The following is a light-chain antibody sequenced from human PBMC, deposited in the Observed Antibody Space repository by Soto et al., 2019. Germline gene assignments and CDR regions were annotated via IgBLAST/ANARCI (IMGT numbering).Light chain of an antibody. CDR1: DIGDKS. CDR2: DDT. Sequence: SYVLTQPPSVSVAPGQTARISCGGYDIGDKSVHWYRQRPGQAPVLVVYDDTDRPSGIPERFSGSNSGNTATLTISRVEAGDEADYYCQVWDSSSAPWVFGGGTKLTVL. J-gene: IGLJ3*02. V-gene: IGLV3-21*02. CDR3: QVWDSSSAPWV.